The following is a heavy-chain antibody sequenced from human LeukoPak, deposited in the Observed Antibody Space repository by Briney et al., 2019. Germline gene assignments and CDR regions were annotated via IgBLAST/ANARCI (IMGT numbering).Heavy chain of an antibody. CDR2: IKQDGSEK. J-gene: IGHJ5*02. V-gene: IGHV3-7*04. CDR3: ARGHSSSPNWFDP. CDR1: GIAFSSYW. Sequence: GGSLRLSCAASGIAFSSYWMSWVRQAPGKGLEWVASIKQDGSEKYYVDSVKGRLTISRDNDKNPLYLQMNSLRAEDTAVYYCARGHSSSPNWFDPWGQGTLVTVSS. D-gene: IGHD6-13*01.